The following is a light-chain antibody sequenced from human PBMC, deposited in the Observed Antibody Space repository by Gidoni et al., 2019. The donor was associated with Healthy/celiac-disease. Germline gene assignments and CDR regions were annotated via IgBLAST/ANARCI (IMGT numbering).Light chain of an antibody. CDR2: WAS. J-gene: IGKJ1*01. V-gene: IGKV4-1*01. CDR1: QRVLYSSNNKNY. CDR3: QQYYSPAWT. Sequence: DIVRTQSPDTLAVSLGERATINCKSSQRVLYSSNNKNYLAWYQQKPGQPPKLLIYWASTRESGVPYRFSGSGSGTDFTLTISSLQAEDVAVYYCQQYYSPAWTFGQXTKVEIK.